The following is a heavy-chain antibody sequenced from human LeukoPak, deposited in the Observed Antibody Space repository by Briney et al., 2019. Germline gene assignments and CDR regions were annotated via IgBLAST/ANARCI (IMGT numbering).Heavy chain of an antibody. Sequence: SVKVSCKASGFTFTSSAVQWVRQARGQRLEWIGWIVVGSGNTNYARKFQERVTITRDMSTSTAYMELSSLRSEDTAVYYCAFVGHGDNPRVYWGQGTLVTVSS. D-gene: IGHD4-23*01. CDR2: IVVGSGNT. CDR1: GFTFTSSA. V-gene: IGHV1-58*01. J-gene: IGHJ4*02. CDR3: AFVGHGDNPRVY.